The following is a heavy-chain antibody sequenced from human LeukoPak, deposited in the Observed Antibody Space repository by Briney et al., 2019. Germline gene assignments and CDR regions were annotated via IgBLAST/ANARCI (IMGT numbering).Heavy chain of an antibody. Sequence: HPGGSLRLSCAASGFTFSSYAMSWVRQAPGKGLEWVSAISGSGGSTYYADSVKGRFTISRDNSKNTLYLQMNSLRAEDTAVYYCAKVTERFLESSDGMDVWGQGTTVTVSS. J-gene: IGHJ6*02. CDR1: GFTFSSYA. V-gene: IGHV3-23*01. D-gene: IGHD3-3*01. CDR3: AKVTERFLESSDGMDV. CDR2: ISGSGGST.